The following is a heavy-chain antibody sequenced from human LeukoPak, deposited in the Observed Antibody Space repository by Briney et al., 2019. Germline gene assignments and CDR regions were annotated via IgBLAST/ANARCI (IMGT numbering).Heavy chain of an antibody. CDR3: VTDPPDSGWAFDS. CDR2: ISSSSSYI. Sequence: GGSLRLSCAASGFTFSSYSMNWVRQAPGNGLEWVSSISSSSSYIYYADSVKGRFTISRDNAKNSLYLQMNSLRAEDTAVYYCVTDPPDSGWAFDSWGQGTLVTVSS. CDR1: GFTFSSYS. J-gene: IGHJ4*02. V-gene: IGHV3-21*01. D-gene: IGHD6-19*01.